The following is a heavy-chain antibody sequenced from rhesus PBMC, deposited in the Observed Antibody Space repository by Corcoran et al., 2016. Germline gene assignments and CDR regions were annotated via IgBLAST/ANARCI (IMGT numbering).Heavy chain of an antibody. V-gene: IGHV3-178*01. Sequence: EVQLVESGGGLAKPGGSLRLSCAASGFTLSDSYIEWVRQAPGRGLEWVSRISNGGGNTWYADSVKGRFTISRENAKNTLYLQMDGLRAEDTAVYYCARDESGFGSYWGQGVLVTVSS. CDR1: GFTLSDSY. CDR2: ISNGGGNT. J-gene: IGHJ4*01. D-gene: IGHD5-24*01. CDR3: ARDESGFGSY.